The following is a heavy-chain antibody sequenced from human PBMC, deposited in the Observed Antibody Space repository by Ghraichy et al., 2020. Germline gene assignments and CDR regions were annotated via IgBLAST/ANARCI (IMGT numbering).Heavy chain of an antibody. CDR1: GYTFTSYA. CDR3: ARGETLWFRELLPGGY. J-gene: IGHJ4*02. CDR2: INAGNGNT. Sequence: ASVKVSCKASGYTFTSYAMHWVRQAPGQRLEWMGWINAGNGNTKYSQKFQGRVTITRDTSASTAYMELSSLRSEDTAVYYCARGETLWFRELLPGGYWGQGTLVTVSS. V-gene: IGHV1-3*01. D-gene: IGHD3-10*01.